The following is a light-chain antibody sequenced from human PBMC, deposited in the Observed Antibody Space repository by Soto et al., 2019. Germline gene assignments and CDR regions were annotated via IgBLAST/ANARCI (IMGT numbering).Light chain of an antibody. CDR2: KAS. Sequence: DIRMSQSPAALSASVGDRVTITCRASQSISNWLAWYQQKPGKAPKLLIYKASTLETGVPSRFSGSGSGTEFTLTISSLQPDDSATYYCQHYSLYSPWTFGQLTNADI. V-gene: IGKV1-5*03. CDR1: QSISNW. CDR3: QHYSLYSPWT. J-gene: IGKJ1*01.